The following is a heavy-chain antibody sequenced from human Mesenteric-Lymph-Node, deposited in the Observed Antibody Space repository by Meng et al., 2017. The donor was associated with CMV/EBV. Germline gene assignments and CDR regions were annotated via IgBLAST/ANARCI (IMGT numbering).Heavy chain of an antibody. D-gene: IGHD3-3*01. Sequence: GESLKISCTASGFTFGAYTMTWVRQAPGKGLEWVGFIRGKAYSGTTEYAASVQGRFSISRDDSKSIAYLQMDSLKTEDTAVYYCARENSQFFEFYEYYFDYWGQGTLVTVSS. J-gene: IGHJ4*02. V-gene: IGHV3-49*04. CDR2: IRGKAYSGTT. CDR3: ARENSQFFEFYEYYFDY. CDR1: GFTFGAYT.